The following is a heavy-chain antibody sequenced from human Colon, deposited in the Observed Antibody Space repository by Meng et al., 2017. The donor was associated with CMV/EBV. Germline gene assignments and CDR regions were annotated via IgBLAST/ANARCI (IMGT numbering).Heavy chain of an antibody. CDR3: ARGQYYYDANRFVFYYFDY. V-gene: IGHV1-69*10. CDR2: IIPILNIP. D-gene: IGHD3-22*01. J-gene: IGHJ4*02. CDR1: GGSFSSYA. Sequence: SVKVSCKPSGGSFSSYAISWMRQVPGQGLEWVGGIIPILNIPSYAQRLQGRITLSADPSTTTAYMELSSLRSEDTAIYYCARGQYYYDANRFVFYYFDYWGQGTLVTVLL.